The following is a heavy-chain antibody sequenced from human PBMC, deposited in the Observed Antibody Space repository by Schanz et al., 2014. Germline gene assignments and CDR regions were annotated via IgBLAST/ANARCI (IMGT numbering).Heavy chain of an antibody. Sequence: EVQLLESGGALEQPGGSLRLSCAASGITFSDYAMSWVRQAPGKGLEWVSTIASGGSMFYADSVKGRFTISRDNAKNALYLQMNSLRAEDTAVYYCAKGRMTATNFFDSWGQGTLVTVSS. J-gene: IGHJ4*02. CDR3: AKGRMTATNFFDS. V-gene: IGHV3-23*01. CDR1: GITFSDYA. CDR2: IASGGSM. D-gene: IGHD1-7*01.